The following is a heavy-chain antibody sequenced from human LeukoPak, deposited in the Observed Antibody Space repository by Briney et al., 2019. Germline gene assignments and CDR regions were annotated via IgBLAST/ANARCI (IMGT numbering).Heavy chain of an antibody. CDR3: ARLIGGVGYFDL. CDR1: GGSISTYY. Sequence: SETLSLTCTVSGGSISTYYWSWIRQPPGKGLEWIGYIHYSGSTNYNPSLKSRVALSVDTSKNPLSLNLSFVTAAHTPVYYCARLIGGVGYFDLWGRGTLVTVSS. CDR2: IHYSGST. J-gene: IGHJ2*01. V-gene: IGHV4-59*08.